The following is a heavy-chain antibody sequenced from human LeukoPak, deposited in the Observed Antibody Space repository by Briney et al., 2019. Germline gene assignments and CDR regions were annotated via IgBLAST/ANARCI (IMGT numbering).Heavy chain of an antibody. V-gene: IGHV3-30*02. D-gene: IGHD4-17*01. J-gene: IGHJ4*02. CDR2: IRYDGSNK. Sequence: GGSLRLSCAASGFTFSSYGMHWVRQAPGKGLEWVAFIRYDGSNKYYADSVKGRFTIPRDNSKNTLYLQMNSLRAEDTAVYYCAKPGTTVTSWMHYFDYWGQGTLVTVSS. CDR3: AKPGTTVTSWMHYFDY. CDR1: GFTFSSYG.